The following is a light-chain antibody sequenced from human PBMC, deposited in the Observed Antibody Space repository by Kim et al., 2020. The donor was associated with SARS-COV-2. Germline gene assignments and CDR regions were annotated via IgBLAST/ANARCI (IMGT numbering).Light chain of an antibody. CDR3: QVWDSGTGV. CDR2: KDS. V-gene: IGLV3-9*01. Sequence: SYELTQPLSVSVALGQTARLTCGGNNIQTKNVHWYRQKPGQAPVLVMYKDSKRPSGIPERFSGSNSGNTATLTITRAQAGDEADYYCQVWDSGTGVFGGGTQLTVL. CDR1: NIQTKN. J-gene: IGLJ3*02.